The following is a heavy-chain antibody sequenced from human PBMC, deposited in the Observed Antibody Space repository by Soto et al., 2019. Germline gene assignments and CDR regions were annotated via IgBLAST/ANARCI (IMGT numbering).Heavy chain of an antibody. CDR1: GDSVSSNSAA. CDR3: ARYHVLRFLESPQANYYYGMDI. CDR2: IYYRSKWYN. J-gene: IGHJ6*02. Sequence: SQTLSLTCAISGDSVSSNSAAWNWIRQSPSRGLEWLGRIYYRSKWYNDYAVSVKSRITINPDTSKNQFSLQLNSVTPEDTAVYYCARYHVLRFLESPQANYYYGMDIWGQGTTVTVSS. V-gene: IGHV6-1*01. D-gene: IGHD3-3*01.